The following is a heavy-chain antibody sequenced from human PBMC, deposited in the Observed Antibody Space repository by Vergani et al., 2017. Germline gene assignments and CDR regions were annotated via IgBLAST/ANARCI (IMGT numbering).Heavy chain of an antibody. CDR2: ISYDGSNK. J-gene: IGHJ4*02. CDR3: ARDGAGYFDWLFLGGQYYFDY. Sequence: VQLLESGGGLVQPGGSLRLSCAASGFTFSSYAMSWVRQAPGKGLEWVAVISYDGSNKYYADSVKGRFTISRDNSKNTLYLQMNSLRAEDTAVYYCARDGAGYFDWLFLGGQYYFDYWGQGTLVTVSS. CDR1: GFTFSSYA. V-gene: IGHV3-30-3*01. D-gene: IGHD3-9*01.